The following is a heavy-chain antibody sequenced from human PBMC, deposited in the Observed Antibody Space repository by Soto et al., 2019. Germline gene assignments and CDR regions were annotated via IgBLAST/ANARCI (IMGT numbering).Heavy chain of an antibody. D-gene: IGHD2-21*02. CDR1: GASINRTGHN. J-gene: IGHJ4*02. CDR3: ARHVVVTNDGGHYFDY. V-gene: IGHV4-39*01. Sequence: ETLALTCAVSGASINRTGHNWGWIRESPGKGLEWIGSISYSWSAFHNPSLESRVTISVDTSKNQISLKLRSVTAADTSVYFCARHVVVTNDGGHYFDYWGQGTLVTVYS. CDR2: ISYSWSA.